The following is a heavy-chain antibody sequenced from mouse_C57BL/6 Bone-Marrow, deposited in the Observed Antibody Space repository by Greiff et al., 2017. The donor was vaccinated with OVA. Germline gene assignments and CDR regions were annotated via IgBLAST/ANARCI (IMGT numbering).Heavy chain of an antibody. V-gene: IGHV1-9*01. D-gene: IGHD1-1*01. CDR1: GYTFTGYW. J-gene: IGHJ2*01. CDR2: ILPGSGST. CDR3: AREGYYYGSSRTDYLDY. Sequence: QVQLKESGAELMKPGASVKLSCKATGYTFTGYWIEWVKQRPGHGLEWIGEILPGSGSTNYNEKFKGKATFTADTSSNTAYMQLSSLTTEDSAIYYCAREGYYYGSSRTDYLDYWGQGTTLTVSS.